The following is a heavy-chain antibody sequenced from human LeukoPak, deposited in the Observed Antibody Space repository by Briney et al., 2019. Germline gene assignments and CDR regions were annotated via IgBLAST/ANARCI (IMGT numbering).Heavy chain of an antibody. V-gene: IGHV4-30-2*05. Sequence: ASETLSLTCAVSGGSISSGGYSWSWIRQPPGKGLEWIGYIYHSGSTYYNPSLKSRVTISVDTSKNQFSLKLSSVTAADTAVYYCAREYNWNDERDAFDIWGQGTMVTVSS. CDR2: IYHSGST. J-gene: IGHJ3*02. CDR3: AREYNWNDERDAFDI. CDR1: GGSISSGGYS. D-gene: IGHD1-20*01.